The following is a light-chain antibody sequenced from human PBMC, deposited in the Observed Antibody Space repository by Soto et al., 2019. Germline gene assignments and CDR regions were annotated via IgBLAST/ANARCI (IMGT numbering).Light chain of an antibody. V-gene: IGLV2-8*01. CDR1: SSDIGDYNY. CDR2: EVT. J-gene: IGLJ1*01. Sequence: QSALTQPPSASGSPGQSVTFSCTGTSSDIGDYNYVSWYQQHPGKAPKLMIYEVTKRPSGVPDRFSGSKSGNTASLTVSGLQADDEADYYCSSYASNNNYGFGTGTKVTVL. CDR3: SSYASNNNYG.